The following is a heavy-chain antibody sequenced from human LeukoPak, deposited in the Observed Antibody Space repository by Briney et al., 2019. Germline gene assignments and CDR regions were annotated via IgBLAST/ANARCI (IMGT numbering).Heavy chain of an antibody. CDR1: GYTFTGYY. CDR3: ARDRSTRYHYGMDV. D-gene: IGHD2-2*01. V-gene: IGHV1-2*02. J-gene: IGHJ6*02. Sequence: ASVKVSCKASGYTFTGYYMHWVRQAPGQGLEWVGWINPNSGGTNYAQKFQGRVTMTRDTSISTAYMELSRLRSDDTAVYYCARDRSTRYHYGMDVWGQGTTVTVSS. CDR2: INPNSGGT.